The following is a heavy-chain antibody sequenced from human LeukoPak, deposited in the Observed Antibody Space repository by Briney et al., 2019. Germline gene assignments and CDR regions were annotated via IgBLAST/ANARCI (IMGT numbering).Heavy chain of an antibody. J-gene: IGHJ2*01. Sequence: GGSLRLSCAASGFTFSSYAMSWVRQAPGKGLEWVSAISGSGGSTYYADSVKGRFTISRDNSKNTLYLQMNSLRAEDTAVYYCAKLQGYCSSTSCYGASWYFDLWGRGTLVTVSS. CDR3: AKLQGYCSSTSCYGASWYFDL. CDR2: ISGSGGST. CDR1: GFTFSSYA. D-gene: IGHD2-2*01. V-gene: IGHV3-23*01.